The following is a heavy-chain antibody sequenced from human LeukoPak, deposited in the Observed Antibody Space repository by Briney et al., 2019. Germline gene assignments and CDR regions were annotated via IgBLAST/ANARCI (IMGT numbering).Heavy chain of an antibody. CDR2: ISAYNGNT. J-gene: IGHJ4*02. V-gene: IGHV1-18*01. Sequence: ASVKVSCKASGYTFTSYGISWVRQAPGQGLGWMGWISAYNGNTNYAQKLQGRVTMTTDTSTSTAYMELRSLRSDDTAVYYCARDLRGTVTAGYWGQGTLVTVSS. CDR3: ARDLRGTVTAGY. D-gene: IGHD2-21*02. CDR1: GYTFTSYG.